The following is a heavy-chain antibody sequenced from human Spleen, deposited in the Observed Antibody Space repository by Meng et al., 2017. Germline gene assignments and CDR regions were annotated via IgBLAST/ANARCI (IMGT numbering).Heavy chain of an antibody. CDR2: INHSGST. V-gene: IGHV4-34*01. CDR1: GGSFSDYY. CDR3: ARGPTTMAHDFDC. Sequence: VQLQQWGAGLLKPSEPLSLTCVGSGGSFSDYYWSWIRQPPGKGLEWIGEINHSGSTNYNPSLESRATISVDTSQNNLSLKLSSVTAADSAVYYCARGPTTMAHDFDCWGQGTLVTVSS. J-gene: IGHJ4*02. D-gene: IGHD4-11*01.